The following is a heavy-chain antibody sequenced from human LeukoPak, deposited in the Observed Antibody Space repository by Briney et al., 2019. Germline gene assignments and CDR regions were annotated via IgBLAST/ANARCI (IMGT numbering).Heavy chain of an antibody. J-gene: IGHJ5*02. CDR1: GYIFISYY. Sequence: GASVKVSCKASGYIFISYYIHWVRQAPGQGLEWVGTINPSGGGTNYAQKLQGRVTMTTDTSTSTAYMELRSLRSDDTAVYYCARDLGVYSGPVAGTYWFDPWGQGTLVTVSS. CDR2: INPSGGGT. V-gene: IGHV1-46*01. D-gene: IGHD6-19*01. CDR3: ARDLGVYSGPVAGTYWFDP.